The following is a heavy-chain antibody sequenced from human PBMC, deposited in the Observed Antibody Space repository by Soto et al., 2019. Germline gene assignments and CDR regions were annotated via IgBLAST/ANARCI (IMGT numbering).Heavy chain of an antibody. CDR1: GFTFSSNG. CDR3: ARDLGRFNFGSACFVY. D-gene: IGHD3-10*01. V-gene: IGHV3-33*01. Sequence: QVQLVESGGGVVQPGRSLRLSCAASGFTFSSNGMHWVRQAPGKGLEWVAVIWSDGSEKYYADSVKGRFSISRDNSKNALYLHMDSLRAEDTAVYYCARDLGRFNFGSACFVYWGQVTLVSVSS. J-gene: IGHJ4*02. CDR2: IWSDGSEK.